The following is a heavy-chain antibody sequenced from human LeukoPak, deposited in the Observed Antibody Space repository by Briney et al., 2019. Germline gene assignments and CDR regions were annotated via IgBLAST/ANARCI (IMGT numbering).Heavy chain of an antibody. J-gene: IGHJ5*02. Sequence: ASVKVSCKASGGTFSSCAISWVRQAPGQGLEWMGGIIPIFGTANYAQKFQGRVTITADESTSTAYMELSSPRSEDTAVYYCAMGLGYCSGGSCYYNWFDPWGQGTLVTVSS. CDR3: AMGLGYCSGGSCYYNWFDP. D-gene: IGHD2-15*01. V-gene: IGHV1-69*13. CDR1: GGTFSSCA. CDR2: IIPIFGTA.